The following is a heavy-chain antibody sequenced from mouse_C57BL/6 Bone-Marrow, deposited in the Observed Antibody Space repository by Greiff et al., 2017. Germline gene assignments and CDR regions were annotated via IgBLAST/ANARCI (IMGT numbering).Heavy chain of an antibody. J-gene: IGHJ2*01. CDR1: GYTFTSYD. CDR3: ASPWGYFDY. Sequence: QVQLQQSGPELVKPGASVKLSCKASGYTFTSYDINWVKQRPGQGLEWIGWIYPSGGSPKYNEKFKGKATLTVDTSSSTAYMELHSLTSEDSAVYFCASPWGYFDYWGQGTTLTVSS. CDR2: IYPSGGSP. V-gene: IGHV1-85*01.